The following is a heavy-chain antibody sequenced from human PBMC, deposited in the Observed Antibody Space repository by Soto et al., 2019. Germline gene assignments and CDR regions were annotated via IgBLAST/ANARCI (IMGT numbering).Heavy chain of an antibody. CDR2: IIPILGIA. D-gene: IGHD3-3*01. J-gene: IGHJ4*02. CDR3: AWNGLMPY. V-gene: IGHV1-69*02. CDR1: GGTLSSYT. Sequence: ASVKVSCKASGGTLSSYTISWVRQAPGQGLEWIGRIIPILGIANYAQKFQERVTITRDMSTSTAYMELSSLRSEDTAVYYCAWNGLMPYWGQGTLVTVSS.